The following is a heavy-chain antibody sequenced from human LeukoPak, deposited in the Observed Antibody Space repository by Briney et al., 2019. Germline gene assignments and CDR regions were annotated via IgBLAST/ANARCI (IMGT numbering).Heavy chain of an antibody. Sequence: PGGSLRLSCSASGFTFSSSPMSRVRQAPGKGLEWVSAISGSGGTTYYADSVKGRFTISRDNSKNTLHLQRTSLRAEDTAIYCCAKELVDTFGGVYYAAGFDSWGQGTLVTVSS. CDR2: ISGSGGTT. CDR3: AKELVDTFGGVYYAAGFDS. CDR1: GFTFSSSP. J-gene: IGHJ5*01. V-gene: IGHV3-23*01. D-gene: IGHD3-3*01.